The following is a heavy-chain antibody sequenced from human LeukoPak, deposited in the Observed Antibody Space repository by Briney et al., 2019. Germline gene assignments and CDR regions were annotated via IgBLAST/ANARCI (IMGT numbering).Heavy chain of an antibody. D-gene: IGHD3-22*01. V-gene: IGHV3-30*02. Sequence: GGSLRLSCVASGFTFSNYGMHWVRRAPGKGLEWVAYIRYDGSNKYYPDSVKGRFTISRDNSKNTLYLQMNSLRAEDTAVHYCAKDLDYYDSSGSRGRLDYWGQGTLVTVSS. CDR1: GFTFSNYG. J-gene: IGHJ4*02. CDR2: IRYDGSNK. CDR3: AKDLDYYDSSGSRGRLDY.